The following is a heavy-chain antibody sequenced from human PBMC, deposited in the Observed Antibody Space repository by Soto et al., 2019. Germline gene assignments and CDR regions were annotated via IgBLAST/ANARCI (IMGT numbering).Heavy chain of an antibody. V-gene: IGHV3-23*01. CDR2: ISGSGGST. CDR3: AIAAAALLSYGMDV. D-gene: IGHD2-2*01. CDR1: GFTFSSYA. Sequence: GGSLRLSCAASGFTFSSYAMSWVRQAPGKGLEWVSAISGSGGSTYYADSVKGRFTISRDNSKNTLYLQMNSLRAEDTAVYYCAIAAAALLSYGMDVWGQGTTVTVSS. J-gene: IGHJ6*02.